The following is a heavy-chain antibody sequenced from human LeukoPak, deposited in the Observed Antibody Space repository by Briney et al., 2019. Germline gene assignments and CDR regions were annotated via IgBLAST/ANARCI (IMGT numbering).Heavy chain of an antibody. CDR3: AKGHYYDSSGYYGGVCDY. J-gene: IGHJ4*02. Sequence: GGSLRLSCAASGFTFSSYAMSWVRQAPGKGLEWVSAISGSGGSTYYADSVKGRFTISRDNSKNTLYLQMNSLRAEDTAVYYCAKGHYYDSSGYYGGVCDYWGQGTPVTVSS. D-gene: IGHD3-22*01. CDR2: ISGSGGST. V-gene: IGHV3-23*01. CDR1: GFTFSSYA.